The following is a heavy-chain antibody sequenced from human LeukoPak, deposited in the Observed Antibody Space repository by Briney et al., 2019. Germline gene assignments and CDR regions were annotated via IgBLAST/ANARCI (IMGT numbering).Heavy chain of an antibody. CDR3: ARFYSYGYRYFDY. Sequence: SETLSLTCTVSGGSISSSSYYWGWIRQPPGKGLEWIGSIYYSGSTYYNPSLKSRVTISVDTSKNQFSLKLSSVTAADTAMYYCARFYSYGYRYFDYWGQGTLVTVSS. J-gene: IGHJ4*02. CDR2: IYYSGST. CDR1: GGSISSSSYY. V-gene: IGHV4-39*01. D-gene: IGHD5-18*01.